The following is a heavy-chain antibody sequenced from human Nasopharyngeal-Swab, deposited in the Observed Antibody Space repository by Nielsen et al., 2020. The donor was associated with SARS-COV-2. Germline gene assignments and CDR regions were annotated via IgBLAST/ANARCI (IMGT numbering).Heavy chain of an antibody. J-gene: IGHJ5*02. V-gene: IGHV1-18*04. Sequence: ASFKVFCKASGYTFTSYVISWVRQAPGQGLEWMGWISAYNGNTNYAQKLQGRVTMTTDTTTSTAYMELRRLRSDDTAVYYCARDLMYSSGGIGWVDPWGQGTLVTVSS. CDR1: GYTFTSYV. CDR2: ISAYNGNT. D-gene: IGHD6-19*01. CDR3: ARDLMYSSGGIGWVDP.